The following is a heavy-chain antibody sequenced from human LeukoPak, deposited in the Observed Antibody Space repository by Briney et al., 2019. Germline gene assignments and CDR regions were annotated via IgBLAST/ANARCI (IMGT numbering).Heavy chain of an antibody. Sequence: ASVKVSCKSSGFTFTDHYIHWVRQGPGQGLERMGYIGPHGTFTSSPQEFQGRVTMTRDASMSTAYMELTRLTSDDTAVYYCVREGEGPLSKDFGYWGQGTLVTVSS. CDR3: VREGEGPLSKDFGY. J-gene: IGHJ4*02. V-gene: IGHV1-2*02. CDR2: IGPHGTFT. CDR1: GFTFTDHY. D-gene: IGHD2/OR15-2a*01.